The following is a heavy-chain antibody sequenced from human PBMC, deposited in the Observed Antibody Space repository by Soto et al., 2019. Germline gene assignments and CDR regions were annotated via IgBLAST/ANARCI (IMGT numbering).Heavy chain of an antibody. D-gene: IGHD3-22*01. Sequence: LSCAASGFTFSSYAMSWVRQAPGKGLEWVSAISGSGGSTYYADSVKGRFTISRDNSKNTLYLQMNSLRAEDTAVYYCAKDYYDSSGYNHYDAFDIWGQGTMVTVSS. J-gene: IGHJ3*02. CDR2: ISGSGGST. CDR1: GFTFSSYA. CDR3: AKDYYDSSGYNHYDAFDI. V-gene: IGHV3-23*01.